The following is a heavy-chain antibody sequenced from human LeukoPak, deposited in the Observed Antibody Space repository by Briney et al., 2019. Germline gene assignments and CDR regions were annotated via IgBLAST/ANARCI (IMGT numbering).Heavy chain of an antibody. CDR2: IRYDGSNK. D-gene: IGHD6-13*01. Sequence: GGSLRLSCAASGFTFSSYGMHWVRQAPGKGLEWVAFIRYDGSNKYYADSVKGRFTISRDNAKNSLYLQMNSLRAEDTAVYYCARVGYSSSWSPSDYWGQGALATVSS. V-gene: IGHV3-30*02. J-gene: IGHJ4*02. CDR1: GFTFSSYG. CDR3: ARVGYSSSWSPSDY.